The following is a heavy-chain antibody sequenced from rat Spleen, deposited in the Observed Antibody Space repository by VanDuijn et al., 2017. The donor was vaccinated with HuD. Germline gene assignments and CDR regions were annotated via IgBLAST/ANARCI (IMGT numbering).Heavy chain of an antibody. D-gene: IGHD1-12*02. CDR2: ITYSGGT. V-gene: IGHV3-1*01. CDR1: GYSITTNY. CDR3: ARTYYYDGSYYPFDY. J-gene: IGHJ2*01. Sequence: EVQLQESGPGLVKPSQSLSLTCSVTGYSITTNYWGWVRKFPGNKMEWIGHITYSGGTSYNPSLKSRISITRDTSKSQLFLQLNSVTTEDTATYYCARTYYYDGSYYPFDYWGQGVMVTVSS.